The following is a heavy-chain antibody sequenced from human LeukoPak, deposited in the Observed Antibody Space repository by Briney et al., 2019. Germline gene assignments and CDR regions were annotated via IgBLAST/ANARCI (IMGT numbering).Heavy chain of an antibody. Sequence: ASVKVSCXASGYTFTGYYMHWVRQAPGQGLEWMGRINPNSGGTNYAQKFQGRVTMTRDTSISTAYMELSRLRSDDTAVYYCARAPRDGYMADYWGQGTLVTVSS. CDR1: GYTFTGYY. V-gene: IGHV1-2*06. CDR3: ARAPRDGYMADY. J-gene: IGHJ4*02. CDR2: INPNSGGT. D-gene: IGHD5-24*01.